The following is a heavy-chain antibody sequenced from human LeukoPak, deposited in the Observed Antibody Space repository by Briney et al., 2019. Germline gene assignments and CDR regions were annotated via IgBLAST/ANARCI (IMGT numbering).Heavy chain of an antibody. J-gene: IGHJ4*02. V-gene: IGHV3-21*01. CDR2: ISSSSSYI. Sequence: GGSLRLTCAASGFTFSSYSMNWVRQAPGKGLEWVSSISSSSSYIYYADSVKGRFTISRDDAKNSLYLQMNSLRAEDTAVYYCARSFLSIAAAATDYWGQGTLVTVSS. D-gene: IGHD6-13*01. CDR1: GFTFSSYS. CDR3: ARSFLSIAAAATDY.